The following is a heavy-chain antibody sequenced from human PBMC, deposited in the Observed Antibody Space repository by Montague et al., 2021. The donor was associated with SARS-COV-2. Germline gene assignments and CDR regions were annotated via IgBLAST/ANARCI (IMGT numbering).Heavy chain of an antibody. CDR2: ISYDGGNK. CDR3: AREGLSGSYYGFLDY. D-gene: IGHD3-10*01. V-gene: IGHV3-30-3*01. J-gene: IGHJ4*02. Sequence: YLRLSCAASGITFSSYAMHWVRQAPGKGLEWVAVISYDGGNKYYADPVKGRFTISRDNSKNTLYLQMNNLRAEDTAVYYCAREGLSGSYYGFLDYWGQGTLVTVSS. CDR1: GITFSSYA.